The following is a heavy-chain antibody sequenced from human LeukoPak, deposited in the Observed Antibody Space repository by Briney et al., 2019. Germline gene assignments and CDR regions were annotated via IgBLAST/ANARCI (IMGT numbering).Heavy chain of an antibody. CDR2: ISGTSRFI. V-gene: IGHV3-21*01. CDR1: GFNFSPYT. D-gene: IGHD3/OR15-3a*01. CDR3: ARGFLDWLIDY. J-gene: IGHJ4*02. Sequence: GGSLRLSCAASGFNFSPYTMNWVRQVPGKGLEWVSTISGTSRFINYADSVKGRFIISRDNSKNSLYLQMNSLRAEDTAIYYCARGFLDWLIDYWGQGTLVTVSS.